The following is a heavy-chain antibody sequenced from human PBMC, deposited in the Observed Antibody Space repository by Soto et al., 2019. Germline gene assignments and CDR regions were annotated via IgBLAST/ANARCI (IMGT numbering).Heavy chain of an antibody. Sequence: QVQLVQSGADVKKPGASVKVSCKTSGYTFSGYFMHWLRQAPGQGLEWMGWMNPNSGGTDYAQNFQGRVSMTWDTCSSTAYMELRRLRSDDTAIYYCARGYDSSSWRVLDYWGQGTLVTVSS. J-gene: IGHJ4*02. D-gene: IGHD6-13*01. CDR1: GYTFSGYF. V-gene: IGHV1-2*02. CDR2: MNPNSGGT. CDR3: ARGYDSSSWRVLDY.